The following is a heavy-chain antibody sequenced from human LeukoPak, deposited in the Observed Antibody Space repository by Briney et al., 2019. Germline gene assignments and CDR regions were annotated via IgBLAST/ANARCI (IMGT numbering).Heavy chain of an antibody. CDR2: IKHDGSEK. V-gene: IGHV3-7*01. J-gene: IGHJ4*02. Sequence: GGSLRLSCAASGFTFSSYAMSWVRQAPGKGLEWVASIKHDGSEKYYVDSVRGRFTISRDNTMNSLYLQMSSLRAEDTAVYYCATDRGWRTSGYYLYYFEYWGQGTLVTYSS. CDR1: GFTFSSYA. D-gene: IGHD3-3*01. CDR3: ATDRGWRTSGYYLYYFEY.